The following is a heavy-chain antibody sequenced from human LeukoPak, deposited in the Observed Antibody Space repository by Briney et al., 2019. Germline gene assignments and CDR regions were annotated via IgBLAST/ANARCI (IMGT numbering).Heavy chain of an antibody. CDR1: GYTFPNYG. CDR2: ISGYNGNT. CDR3: ARDNPGYPSYNWFDP. J-gene: IGHJ5*02. D-gene: IGHD1-1*01. Sequence: ASVKVSCKASGYTFPNYGITWVRQAPGQGLEWMGWISGYNGNTNYAQKLQGRVTMTTDTSTSTAYMELRSLRSDDTAVYYCARDNPGYPSYNWFDPWGQGTLVTVSS. V-gene: IGHV1-18*01.